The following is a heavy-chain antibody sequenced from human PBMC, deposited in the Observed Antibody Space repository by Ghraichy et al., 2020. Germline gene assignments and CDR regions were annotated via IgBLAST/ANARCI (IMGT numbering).Heavy chain of an antibody. V-gene: IGHV4-39*01. CDR2: FFYIGST. CDR1: GDSISSGSFF. D-gene: IGHD2-15*01. J-gene: IGHJ4*02. CDR3: ARQPAATMREFAFDY. Sequence: SETLSLTCTVSGDSISSGSFFWGWIRQPPGKGLDWIGSFFYIGSTYYNPSLKSRVTISVDTSKNQFSLKLSSVTAAETAVYWCARQPAATMREFAFDYWGQGTLVTVPS.